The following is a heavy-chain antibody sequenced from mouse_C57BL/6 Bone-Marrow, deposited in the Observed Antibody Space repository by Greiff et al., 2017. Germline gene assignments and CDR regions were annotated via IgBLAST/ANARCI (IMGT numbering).Heavy chain of an antibody. V-gene: IGHV1-52*01. CDR2: IDPSDSET. CDR3: ARCAQATDYFDY. D-gene: IGHD3-2*02. Sequence: VQLQQPGAELVRPGSSVKLSCKASGYTFTSYWMHWVKQRPIQGLEWIGNIDPSDSETHYNQKFKDKATLTVDKSSSTAYMQLSSLTSEDSAVYYCARCAQATDYFDYWGQGTTLTVSS. J-gene: IGHJ2*01. CDR1: GYTFTSYW.